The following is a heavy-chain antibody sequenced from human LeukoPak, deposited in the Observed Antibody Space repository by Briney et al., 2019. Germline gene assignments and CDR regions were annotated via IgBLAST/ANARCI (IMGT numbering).Heavy chain of an antibody. CDR1: GFTFSSYG. Sequence: GGSLRLSCAASGFTFSSYGMSWVRQAPGKGLEWVSAISGSGGSTYYADSVKGRFTISRDNSKNTLYLQMNSLRAEDTAVYYCAKHTLGKRIRLWLPFDYWGQGTLVTVSS. V-gene: IGHV3-23*01. J-gene: IGHJ4*02. CDR2: ISGSGGST. CDR3: AKHTLGKRIRLWLPFDY. D-gene: IGHD5-18*01.